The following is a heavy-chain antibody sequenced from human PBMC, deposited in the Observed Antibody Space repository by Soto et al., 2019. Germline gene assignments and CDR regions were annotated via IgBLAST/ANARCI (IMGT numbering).Heavy chain of an antibody. CDR2: INPNSGGT. Sequence: ASVKVSCKASGYTFTGYYMHWVRQAPGQGLEWMGWINPNSGGTNYAQKFQGRVTMTRDTSISTAYMELSSLRSDDTAVYYCARVMDWNDMDFDYWGQGTLVTVSS. D-gene: IGHD1-1*01. V-gene: IGHV1-2*02. J-gene: IGHJ4*02. CDR3: ARVMDWNDMDFDY. CDR1: GYTFTGYY.